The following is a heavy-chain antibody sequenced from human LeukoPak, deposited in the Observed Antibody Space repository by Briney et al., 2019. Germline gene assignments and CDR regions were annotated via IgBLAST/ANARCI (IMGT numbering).Heavy chain of an antibody. Sequence: GGSLRLSCAASGFTFSSYGIHWVRQAPGKGLEWVAFIRFDGSNEYYADSVKGRFTISRDNSKSTLVLQMNRLRTEDTAVYYCAKDQAHNWNYVRAIDYWGQATPVTVSS. V-gene: IGHV3-30*02. CDR1: GFTFSSYG. CDR3: AKDQAHNWNYVRAIDY. J-gene: IGHJ4*02. D-gene: IGHD1-7*01. CDR2: IRFDGSNE.